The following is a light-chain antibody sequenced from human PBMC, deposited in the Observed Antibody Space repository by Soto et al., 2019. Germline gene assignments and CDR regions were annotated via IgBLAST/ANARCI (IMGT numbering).Light chain of an antibody. J-gene: IGKJ2*01. V-gene: IGKV1-39*01. CDR2: ATS. CDR3: QQTYTVPYT. Sequence: DIQMTQSPSSLSASVGDRVTITCRASQSIEGYLNWYQQKSGKAPKFLMYATSHLQSGVPSRFSGSGSGTEFTLTISGLQPEDFGSYYCQQTYTVPYTFGRGTKLEIE. CDR1: QSIEGY.